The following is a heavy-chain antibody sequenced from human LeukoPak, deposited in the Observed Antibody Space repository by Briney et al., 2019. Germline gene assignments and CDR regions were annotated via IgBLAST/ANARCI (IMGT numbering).Heavy chain of an antibody. D-gene: IGHD3-22*01. V-gene: IGHV1-2*02. Sequence: ASVKVSCKASGYTFTGHYMHWVRQAPGQGLEWMGWINPNSGGTNYAQKFEGRVTMTRDTSISTAYMELSRLRSDDTAVYYCARGGDYYDSSGYPYWGQGTLVTVSS. J-gene: IGHJ4*02. CDR2: INPNSGGT. CDR3: ARGGDYYDSSGYPY. CDR1: GYTFTGHY.